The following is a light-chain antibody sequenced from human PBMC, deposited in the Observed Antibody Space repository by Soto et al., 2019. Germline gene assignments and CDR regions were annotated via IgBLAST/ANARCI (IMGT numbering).Light chain of an antibody. CDR3: QQSSNWPWT. Sequence: EIVLTQSPATLSLSPGERATLSCRASQSVSSYLAWYQQKPGQAPRLLIYDASNRATGIPARFSGSGSGTDCTLTISSLEPEDLAVYYCQQSSNWPWTFGQVTKVEIK. V-gene: IGKV3-11*01. CDR1: QSVSSY. J-gene: IGKJ1*01. CDR2: DAS.